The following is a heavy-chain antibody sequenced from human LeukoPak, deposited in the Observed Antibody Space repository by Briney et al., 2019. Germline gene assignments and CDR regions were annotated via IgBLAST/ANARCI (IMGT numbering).Heavy chain of an antibody. Sequence: GGSLRLSCAASGFTFSSYAMSWVRQAPGKGLEWVSAISGSGGSTYYADSVKGRFTISRDNSKNTLYLQMNSLRAEDTAVYYCARDRGESGYDSLWFDPWGQGTLVTVSS. J-gene: IGHJ5*02. V-gene: IGHV3-23*01. CDR3: ARDRGESGYDSLWFDP. CDR2: ISGSGGST. D-gene: IGHD5-12*01. CDR1: GFTFSSYA.